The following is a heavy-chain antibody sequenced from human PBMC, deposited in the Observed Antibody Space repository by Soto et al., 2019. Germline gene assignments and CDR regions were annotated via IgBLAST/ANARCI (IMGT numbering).Heavy chain of an antibody. J-gene: IGHJ6*03. CDR3: ARDPPLDSITGTLSYMDV. V-gene: IGHV3-33*01. D-gene: IGHD1-20*01. Sequence: GGSLRLSCAASGFTFSSYGMHWVRQAPGKGLEWVAVIWYDGSNKYYADSVKGRFTISRDNSKNTLYLQMNSLRAEDTAVYYCARDPPLDSITGTLSYMDVWGKGTTVTVSS. CDR2: IWYDGSNK. CDR1: GFTFSSYG.